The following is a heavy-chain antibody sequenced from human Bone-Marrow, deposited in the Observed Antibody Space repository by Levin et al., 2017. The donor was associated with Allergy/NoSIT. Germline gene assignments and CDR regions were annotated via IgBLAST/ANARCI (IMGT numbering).Heavy chain of an antibody. CDR1: EFSVRSYG. J-gene: IGHJ6*04. V-gene: IGHV3-33*04. Sequence: GGSLRLSCAASEFSVRSYGMHWVRQAPGKGLEWVAVIWYDGSNKYYADSVKGRFTISRDNSKNTLFLQMNSLRRDDTAVYYCARERTGVTLVGGMDVWGEGTTVTVSS. CDR2: IWYDGSNK. CDR3: ARERTGVTLVGGMDV. D-gene: IGHD3-10*01.